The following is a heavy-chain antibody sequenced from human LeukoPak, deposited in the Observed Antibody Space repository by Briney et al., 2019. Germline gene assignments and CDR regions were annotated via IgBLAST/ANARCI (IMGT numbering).Heavy chain of an antibody. CDR1: DGPIRSHY. CDR3: GRDALVGYFSYYYIDV. V-gene: IGHV4-59*11. Sequence: SETLSLTCTVSDGPIRSHYWTWIRQSPLKGLEWIGDISNSGSTKYNPSLKSRVTISIDTSKSQFSLRLASVTAADTAVYYCGRDALVGYFSYYYIDVWGKGTTVTVSS. J-gene: IGHJ6*03. D-gene: IGHD2-15*01. CDR2: ISNSGST.